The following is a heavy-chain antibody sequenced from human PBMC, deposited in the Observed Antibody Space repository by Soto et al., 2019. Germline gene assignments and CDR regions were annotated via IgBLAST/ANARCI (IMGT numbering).Heavy chain of an antibody. Sequence: GSLRLSCAASGFTFSHYTLTWVRQAPGKGLEWVSSISSSGSYIFYADSVKGRFTISRDNSKNSVYLQVTSLRAEDAAVYYCATVTRAGYWGQGTLVTVSS. V-gene: IGHV3-21*06. CDR3: ATVTRAGY. D-gene: IGHD4-17*01. CDR2: ISSSGSYI. CDR1: GFTFSHYT. J-gene: IGHJ4*02.